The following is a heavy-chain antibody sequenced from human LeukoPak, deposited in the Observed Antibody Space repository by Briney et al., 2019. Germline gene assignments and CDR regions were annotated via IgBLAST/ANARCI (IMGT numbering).Heavy chain of an antibody. CDR3: ARYVDTTMLT. Sequence: QPGGSLRLSCAASGFTFSSYTKNWVRQAPGKGLEWFSHISSSSSTIYYADSVKGRFTISRDNAKNSLYLQMNSLRDEDTAVYYCARYVDTTMLTWGEGTLVTVSS. J-gene: IGHJ4*02. CDR1: GFTFSSYT. D-gene: IGHD5-18*01. CDR2: ISSSSSTI. V-gene: IGHV3-48*02.